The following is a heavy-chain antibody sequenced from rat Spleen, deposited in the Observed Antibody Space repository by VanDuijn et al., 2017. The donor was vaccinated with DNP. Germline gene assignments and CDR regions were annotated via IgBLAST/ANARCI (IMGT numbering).Heavy chain of an antibody. Sequence: EVQLVESDGGLVQPGRSLKLSCAVSGFTFSDYYMAWVRQAPTKGLEWVATVSYDGSSTYYRDSVKGRFTISRDNAKSTLYLQMDSLRSDDTATYYCARPGSPYYFDYWGQGVMVTVSS. CDR2: VSYDGSST. CDR1: GFTFSDYY. J-gene: IGHJ2*01. CDR3: ARPGSPYYFDY. V-gene: IGHV5-29*01. D-gene: IGHD5-1*01.